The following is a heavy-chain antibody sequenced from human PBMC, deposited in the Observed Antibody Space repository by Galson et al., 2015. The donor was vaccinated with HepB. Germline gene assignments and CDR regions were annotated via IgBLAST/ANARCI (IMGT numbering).Heavy chain of an antibody. V-gene: IGHV3-7*01. CDR1: GFSFSNYW. CDR3: APPRSGEFDS. D-gene: IGHD3-22*01. Sequence: SLRLSCAASGFSFSNYWMSWVRQAPGKGLEWVANINQDGSAKYYVDSVKGRFTISRDNAKNSLYLQMNSLRAEDTAVYYCAPPRSGEFDSWGQGTLVTVSS. J-gene: IGHJ4*02. CDR2: INQDGSAK.